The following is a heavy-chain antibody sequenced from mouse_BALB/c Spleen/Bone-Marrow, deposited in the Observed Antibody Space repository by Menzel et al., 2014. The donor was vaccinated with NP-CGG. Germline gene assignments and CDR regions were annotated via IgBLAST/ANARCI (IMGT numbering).Heavy chain of an antibody. Sequence: QFQLQQSGAELESPGSSVKISCKASGYTFSNYWMNWMKQRPGQGLEWIGQIYPGDGDTNYIGKFTGKATLTADKSSSTAYMQLSSLTSEDTAVYYCARWLPLAFWSQGTLVTASA. CDR3: ARWLPLAF. J-gene: IGHJ3*01. V-gene: IGHV1-80*01. CDR1: GYTFSNYW. D-gene: IGHD2-2*01. CDR2: IYPGDGDT.